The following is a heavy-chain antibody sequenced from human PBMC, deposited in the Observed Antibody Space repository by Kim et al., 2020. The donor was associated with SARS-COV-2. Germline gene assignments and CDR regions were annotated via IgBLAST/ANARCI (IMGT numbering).Heavy chain of an antibody. V-gene: IGHV3-23*01. D-gene: IGHD2-2*01. CDR2: ISDSGTST. CDR3: AKDLYCGSTSCFDY. Sequence: GGSLRLSCAASGSAFSINAMTWVRQAPGRGLEWVSSISDSGTSTHYADSVKGRFTISRDNSKNTLYLQMNSLRADDTAVYYCAKDLYCGSTSCFDYWGPG. CDR1: GSAFSINA. J-gene: IGHJ4*02.